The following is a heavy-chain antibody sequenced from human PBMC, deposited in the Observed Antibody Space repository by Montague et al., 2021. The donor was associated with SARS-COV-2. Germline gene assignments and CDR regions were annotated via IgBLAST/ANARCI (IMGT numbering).Heavy chain of an antibody. CDR3: ARGVVAAPAVVDY. Sequence: SETLSLTCSVSGEPISGFFWNWIRQPPGKGLEWIGRIYSSGGTDYNPSLESRVTISVDTSKNQFSLKVNSVTAADTAMYYCARGVVAAPAVVDYWGRGTLVTVSS. CDR1: GEPISGFF. CDR2: IYSSGGT. J-gene: IGHJ4*02. D-gene: IGHD2-15*01. V-gene: IGHV4-4*07.